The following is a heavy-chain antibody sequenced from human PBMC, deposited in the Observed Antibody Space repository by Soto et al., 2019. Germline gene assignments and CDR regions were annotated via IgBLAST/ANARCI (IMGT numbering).Heavy chain of an antibody. CDR1: GFTFSSFF. V-gene: IGHV3-21*01. D-gene: IGHD5-12*01. CDR2: IDTSSGSSYI. Sequence: GGSLSLSCPASGFTFSSFFMNWVRQAPGKGPEWVSGIDTSSGSSYIYYADSVKGRFTISRDNAHNSLYLQMNSLRAEDTAVYYCATYTGSYYHYGMDVWGQGTTVTVSS. CDR3: ATYTGSYYHYGMDV. J-gene: IGHJ6*02.